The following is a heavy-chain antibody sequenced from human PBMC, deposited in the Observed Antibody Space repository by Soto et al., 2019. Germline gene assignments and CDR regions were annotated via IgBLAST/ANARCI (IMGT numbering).Heavy chain of an antibody. D-gene: IGHD1-26*01. CDR3: ARGRVGATLLWLDYYSGMDV. V-gene: IGHV4-34*01. J-gene: IGHJ6*02. CDR2: INHSGST. Sequence: SETLSLTCAVYGGSFSGYYWSWIRQPPGKGLEWIGEINHSGSTNYNPSLKSRVTISVDTSKNQFSLKLSSVTAADTAVYYCARGRVGATLLWLDYYSGMDVWGQGTTVTVSS. CDR1: GGSFSGYY.